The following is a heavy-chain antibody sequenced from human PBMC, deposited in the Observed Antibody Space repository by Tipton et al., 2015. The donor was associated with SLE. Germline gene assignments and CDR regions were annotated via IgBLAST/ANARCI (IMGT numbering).Heavy chain of an antibody. V-gene: IGHV5-10-1*01. CDR1: GDTFTNYW. CDR3: ARRVVDYGDSNRFDP. D-gene: IGHD4-17*01. J-gene: IGHJ5*02. CDR2: IDPSDSYT. Sequence: QLVQSGPEVKKPGESLRISCKGSGDTFTNYWITWMRQMPGKGLEWMGRIDPSDSYTDYRPSLLGHVTISVDRSISTAYLQWRSLKASDTAMYYCARRVVDYGDSNRFDPWGQGTLVTVSS.